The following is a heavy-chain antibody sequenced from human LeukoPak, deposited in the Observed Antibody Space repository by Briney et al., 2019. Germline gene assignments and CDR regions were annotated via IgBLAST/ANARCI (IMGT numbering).Heavy chain of an antibody. Sequence: GGSLRLSCAASGFAFSVLGMNWVRQAPGEGLEWISYISSTGSSIHYADSVKGRFTISRDNAKNSVYLQMNSLRVQDTGLYYCARGFGFGGGHYWGQGTLVTVSS. D-gene: IGHD3-10*01. CDR1: GFAFSVLG. J-gene: IGHJ4*02. CDR2: ISSTGSSI. CDR3: ARGFGFGGGHY. V-gene: IGHV3-48*03.